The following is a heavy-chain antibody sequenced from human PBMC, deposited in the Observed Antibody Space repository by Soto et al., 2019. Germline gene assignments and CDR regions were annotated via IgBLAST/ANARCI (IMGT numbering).Heavy chain of an antibody. CDR1: DGSFSGYY. CDR3: ARTVGGYDFWNGYPYLVY. CDR2: ISHRGST. V-gene: IGHV4-34*01. Sequence: SETLSLTCAVYDGSFSGYYWSWIRQPPGKGLEWIGEISHRGSTNYDPSLKSRVTISVDTSKNQFSLKLSSVTAADTAVYSCARTVGGYDFWNGYPYLVYWGQGTLVAVSS. D-gene: IGHD3-3*01. J-gene: IGHJ4*02.